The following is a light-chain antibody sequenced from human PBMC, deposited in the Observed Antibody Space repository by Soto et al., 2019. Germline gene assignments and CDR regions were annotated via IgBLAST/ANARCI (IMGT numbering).Light chain of an antibody. Sequence: QSALTQPDSVSGSPGQSITISCTGTSSDVGGYNYVSWYQQHPGKAPKLRIYDVSNRPSGVSNRFSGSKSGNTAALTISGLQAEDEADYYCSSYTSSSTVVFGGGTKLNVL. CDR1: SSDVGGYNY. CDR2: DVS. V-gene: IGLV2-14*01. CDR3: SSYTSSSTVV. J-gene: IGLJ2*01.